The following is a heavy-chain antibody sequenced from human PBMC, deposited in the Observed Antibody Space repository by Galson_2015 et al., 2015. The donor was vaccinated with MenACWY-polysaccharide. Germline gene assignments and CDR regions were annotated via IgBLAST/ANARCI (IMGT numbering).Heavy chain of an antibody. V-gene: IGHV3-74*01. D-gene: IGHD5-12*01. J-gene: IGHJ4*02. CDR2: IKSDGSST. CDR1: GFTFSTYW. Sequence: SPRLSCAASGFTFSTYWMHWVRQAPGKGLVWVSRIKSDGSSTNYADSVKGRFTISRDNAKNTLYLQMNSLRAEDTALYYCARGYSAYDRGQGTLVTVSA. CDR3: ARGYSAYD.